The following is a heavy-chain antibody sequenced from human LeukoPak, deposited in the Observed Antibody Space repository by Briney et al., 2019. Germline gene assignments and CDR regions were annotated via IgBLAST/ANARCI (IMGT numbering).Heavy chain of an antibody. CDR3: AKDQTGELWSIFDY. D-gene: IGHD5-18*01. J-gene: IGHJ4*02. V-gene: IGHV3-23*01. Sequence: GGSLRLSCAASGFTFSSYAMSWDRQAPGKGLEWVSAISGSGGSTYYADSVKGRFTISRDNSKNTLYLQMNSLRAEDTAVYYCAKDQTGELWSIFDYWGQGTLVTVSS. CDR1: GFTFSSYA. CDR2: ISGSGGST.